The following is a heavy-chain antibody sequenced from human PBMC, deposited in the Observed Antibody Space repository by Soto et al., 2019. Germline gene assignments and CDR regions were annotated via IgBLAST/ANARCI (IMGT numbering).Heavy chain of an antibody. D-gene: IGHD3-22*01. CDR1: GYTLTELS. V-gene: IGHV1-24*01. CDR3: ATVYDSSGYSAFDI. J-gene: IGHJ3*02. CDR2: FDPEDGET. Sequence: GASVKVSCKVSGYTLTELSMHWVRRAPGKGLEWMGGFDPEDGETIYAQKFQGRVTMTEDTSTDTAYMELSSLRSEDTAVYYCATVYDSSGYSAFDIWGQGTMVTVS.